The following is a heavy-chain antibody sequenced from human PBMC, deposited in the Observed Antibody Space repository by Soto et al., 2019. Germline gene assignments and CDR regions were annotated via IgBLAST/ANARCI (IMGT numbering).Heavy chain of an antibody. D-gene: IGHD6-19*01. CDR2: ISSSGSTI. CDR3: ARPSGAVAGALWAFDI. V-gene: IGHV3-11*01. CDR1: GFTFSDYY. J-gene: IGHJ3*02. Sequence: SLRLSCAASGFTFSDYYMSWIRQAPGKGLEWVSYISSSGSTIYYADSVKGRFTISRDNAKNSLYLQMNSLRAEDTAVYYCARPSGAVAGALWAFDIWGQGTMVTVSS.